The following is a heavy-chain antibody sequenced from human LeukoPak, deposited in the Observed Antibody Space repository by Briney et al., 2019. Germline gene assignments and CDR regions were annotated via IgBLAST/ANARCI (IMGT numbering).Heavy chain of an antibody. V-gene: IGHV1-2*02. CDR1: GYTFTGYY. CDR2: FNPNSGGT. D-gene: IGHD1-7*01. J-gene: IGHJ4*02. Sequence: ASVKVSCKASGYTFTGYYMHWVRQAPGQGLEWMGWFNPNSGGTNYAQKFQGRVTMTRDTSISTAYMELSRLRSDDTAVYYCARGLVPPGWNYGYWGQGTLVTVSS. CDR3: ARGLVPPGWNYGY.